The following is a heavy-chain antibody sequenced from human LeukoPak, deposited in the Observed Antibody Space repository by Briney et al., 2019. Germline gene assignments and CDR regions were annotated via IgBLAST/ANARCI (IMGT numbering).Heavy chain of an antibody. V-gene: IGHV3-23*01. D-gene: IGHD3-22*01. J-gene: IGHJ4*02. Sequence: PGGSLRPSCAASGFTFSSYAMSWVRQAPGKGLEWVSAISGSGGSTYYADSVKGRFTISRDNSKNTLYLQMNSLRAEDTAVYYCAKDPPYYDSSGYDYWGQGTLVTVSS. CDR2: ISGSGGST. CDR3: AKDPPYYDSSGYDY. CDR1: GFTFSSYA.